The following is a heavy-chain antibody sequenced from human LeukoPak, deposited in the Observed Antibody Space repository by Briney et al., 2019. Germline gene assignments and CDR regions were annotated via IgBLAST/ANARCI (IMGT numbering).Heavy chain of an antibody. CDR2: ISGSGIST. Sequence: PGGSLRLSCAASGFTFGSYAMSWVRQAPGKGLEWVSTISGSGISTYYADSVKGRFTISRDNSKNTLYLQMNSLRPEDTAVYYCAKDPNRGGYYYFDHWGQGTLVTVSS. CDR3: AKDPNRGGYYYFDH. J-gene: IGHJ4*02. D-gene: IGHD3-3*01. CDR1: GFTFGSYA. V-gene: IGHV3-23*01.